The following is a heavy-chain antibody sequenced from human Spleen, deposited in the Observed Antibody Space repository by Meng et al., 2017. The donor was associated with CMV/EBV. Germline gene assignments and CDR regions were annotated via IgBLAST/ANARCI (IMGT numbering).Heavy chain of an antibody. CDR1: YTFTSYY. D-gene: IGHD6-6*01. Sequence: YTFTSYYMHWVRQAPGQGLEWMGIINPSGGSTSYAQKFQGRVTMTRDTSTSTVYMELSSLRSEDTAVYYCARSSPSIAARRGFYFDYWGQGTLVTVSS. V-gene: IGHV1-46*01. CDR3: ARSSPSIAARRGFYFDY. CDR2: INPSGGST. J-gene: IGHJ4*02.